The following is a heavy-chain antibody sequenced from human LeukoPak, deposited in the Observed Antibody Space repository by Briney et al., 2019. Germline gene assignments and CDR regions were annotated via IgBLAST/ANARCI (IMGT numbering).Heavy chain of an antibody. Sequence: GGSLRLSCAASGFTFDDYAMHWVRQAPGKGLEWVSSISWNSGSIGYADSVKGRFTISRDNAKNSLYLQMNSLRAEDTALYYCAKDRGYSYGGYYFDYWGQGTLVTVSS. CDR2: ISWNSGSI. D-gene: IGHD5-18*01. V-gene: IGHV3-9*01. J-gene: IGHJ4*02. CDR1: GFTFDDYA. CDR3: AKDRGYSYGGYYFDY.